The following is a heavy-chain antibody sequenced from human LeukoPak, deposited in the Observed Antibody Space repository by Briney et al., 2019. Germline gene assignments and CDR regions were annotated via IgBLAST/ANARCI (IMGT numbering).Heavy chain of an antibody. V-gene: IGHV3-21*01. CDR2: ISSSSSYI. Sequence: AGSLRLSRAASGFTFSSYSMNWVRQAPGKGLEWVSSISSSSSYIYYADSVKGRFTISRDNAKNTVYLQMNSLRDDDTAVYYCATVFDYWGQGTLVTVSS. J-gene: IGHJ4*02. CDR3: ATVFDY. CDR1: GFTFSSYS.